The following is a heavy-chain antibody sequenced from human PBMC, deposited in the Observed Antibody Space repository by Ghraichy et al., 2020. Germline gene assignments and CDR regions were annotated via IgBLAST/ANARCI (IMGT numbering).Heavy chain of an antibody. D-gene: IGHD1-1*01. CDR1: GFTFRNYD. CDR2: ISRSSSTV. V-gene: IGHV3-48*01. Sequence: GGSLRLSCAASGFTFRNYDMNWVRQAPGKALEWISYISRSSSTVYYGDSVKGRFAISRDNGKNLLYLQMNSLRAEDTAVYYCATSQRTEMGRGTFDYWGPGTLVTVSS. CDR3: ATSQRTEMGRGTFDY. J-gene: IGHJ4*02.